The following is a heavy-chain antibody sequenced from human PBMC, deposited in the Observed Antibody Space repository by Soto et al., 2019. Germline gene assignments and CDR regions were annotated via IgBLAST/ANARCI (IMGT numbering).Heavy chain of an antibody. CDR1: GYTFTGHY. J-gene: IGHJ4*02. D-gene: IGHD5-12*01. Sequence: ASVKVSCKASGYTFTGHYIHWVRQAPEQGPEWMGEIGPESGATRYAQRFQGRVTMTRDMSITTVYMELNNLRPDDTAVYYCGRGRSGQIVVFHWGQGTPVTVS. V-gene: IGHV1-2*02. CDR3: GRGRSGQIVVFH. CDR2: IGPESGAT.